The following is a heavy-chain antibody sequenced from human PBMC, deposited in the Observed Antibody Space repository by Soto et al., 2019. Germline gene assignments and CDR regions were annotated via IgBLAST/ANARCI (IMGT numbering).Heavy chain of an antibody. CDR3: ARDRGYSCFDY. CDR1: GFTFSSSW. V-gene: IGHV3-7*01. CDR2: IKEDGSEE. Sequence: EVQLVESGGGLVQPGGSLRLSCAASGFTFSSSWMNWVRQAPGKGLEWVAGIKEDGSEEYYVDYVKGRFTISRDNVENARYLQMNSLRGEDTAVYVCARDRGYSCFDYWGLGTLVTVSS. D-gene: IGHD5-18*01. J-gene: IGHJ4*02.